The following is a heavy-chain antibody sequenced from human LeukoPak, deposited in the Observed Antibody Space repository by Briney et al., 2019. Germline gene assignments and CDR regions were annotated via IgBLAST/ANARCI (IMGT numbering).Heavy chain of an antibody. CDR2: VCDNGINK. V-gene: IGHV3-33*06. D-gene: IGHD3-16*01. Sequence: GRSLTLSCAASGFTFSRDGMHWVRQAPGKGLEWVAVVCDNGINKFYADSMKGRFTISRDNSKHTLSLHMNSLRAEDTAVYYCVKEPAPYSLGDAWGKGTTVTVCS. CDR1: GFTFSRDG. CDR3: VKEPAPYSLGDA. J-gene: IGHJ6*04.